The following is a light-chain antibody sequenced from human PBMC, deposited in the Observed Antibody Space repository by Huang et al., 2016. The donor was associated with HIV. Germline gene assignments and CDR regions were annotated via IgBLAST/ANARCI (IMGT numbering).Light chain of an antibody. J-gene: IGKJ4*01. CDR2: DGS. CDR1: QTIGTY. V-gene: IGKV3-11*01. CDR3: QQRRSWPLT. Sequence: VLTQSPPTLSLFPGETATLPCRASQTIGTYVAWWQQRPGEGPRLLIYDGSNRAAGGPARISGAWSGTTFTLSSSGLESEDFGVYYCQQRRSWPLTFGGGTKVEV.